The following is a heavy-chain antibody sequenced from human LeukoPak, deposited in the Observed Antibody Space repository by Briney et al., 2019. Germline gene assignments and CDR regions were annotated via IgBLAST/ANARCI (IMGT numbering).Heavy chain of an antibody. D-gene: IGHD5-12*01. Sequence: GGSLRLSCAASGFSFSNYEMNWVRQAPGQGLEWISYITASSTTIYYADSVEGRFTISRDNAKNSLYLQMNGLRGEDTAVYYCAKGPGARGHFNWFDPWGQGTLVTVSS. CDR2: ITASSTTI. CDR1: GFSFSNYE. CDR3: AKGPGARGHFNWFDP. J-gene: IGHJ5*02. V-gene: IGHV3-48*03.